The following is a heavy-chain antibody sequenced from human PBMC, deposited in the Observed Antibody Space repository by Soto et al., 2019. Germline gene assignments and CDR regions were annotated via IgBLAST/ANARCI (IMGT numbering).Heavy chain of an antibody. CDR2: ISFDGNNK. CDR3: AKGAIAVAGRPWYFDY. Sequence: QVQLVESGGGVVQPGRSLRLSCAASGFTFSSYAMHWVRQAPGRGLEWVAVISFDGNNKYHADSVQGRFTISRDNSKKTLYLQVNSLRAEDTAVYYCAKGAIAVAGRPWYFDYWGQGTLVTVSS. D-gene: IGHD6-19*01. CDR1: GFTFSSYA. V-gene: IGHV3-30*18. J-gene: IGHJ4*02.